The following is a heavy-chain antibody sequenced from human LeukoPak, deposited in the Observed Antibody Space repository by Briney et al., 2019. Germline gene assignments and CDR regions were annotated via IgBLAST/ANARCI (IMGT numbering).Heavy chain of an antibody. CDR3: ARTVGATAYDAFDI. CDR1: GFTFSSYS. Sequence: GGSLRLSCAASGFTFSSYSMNWVRQAPGKGLEWVSSISSSSYIYYADSVKGRFTISRDNAKNSLYLQMNSLRAEDTAVYYCARTVGATAYDAFDIWGQGTMVTVSS. J-gene: IGHJ3*02. D-gene: IGHD1-26*01. CDR2: ISSSSYI. V-gene: IGHV3-21*01.